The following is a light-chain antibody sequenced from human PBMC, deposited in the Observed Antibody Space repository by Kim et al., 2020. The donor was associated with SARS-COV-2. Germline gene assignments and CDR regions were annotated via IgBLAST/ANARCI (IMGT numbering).Light chain of an antibody. Sequence: SIIATCTGSISGIGAYYFFFWYQQHPGNDPNLMMYDVTSRPSGGSNRCSGCKSGNTAALTISWRQPEDEDDYYCSSYTGANTREVFGTGTQVTVL. J-gene: IGLJ1*01. V-gene: IGLV2-14*03. CDR2: DVT. CDR3: SSYTGANTREV. CDR1: ISGIGAYYF.